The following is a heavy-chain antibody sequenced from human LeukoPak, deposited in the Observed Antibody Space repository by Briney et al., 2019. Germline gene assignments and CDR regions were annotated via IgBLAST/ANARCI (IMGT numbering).Heavy chain of an antibody. CDR3: ARDPWTNSDYDGFDY. CDR2: ISSSSSYI. Sequence: GGSLRLSCAASGFTFSSYEMNWVRQAPGRGLEWVSSISSSSSYIYYADSVKGRFTISRDNAKNSQYLQMNSLRAEDTAVYYCARDPWTNSDYDGFDYWGQGTLVTVSS. J-gene: IGHJ4*02. D-gene: IGHD5-12*01. CDR1: GFTFSSYE. V-gene: IGHV3-21*01.